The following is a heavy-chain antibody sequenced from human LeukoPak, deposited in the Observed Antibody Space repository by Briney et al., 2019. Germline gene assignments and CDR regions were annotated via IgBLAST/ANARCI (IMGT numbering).Heavy chain of an antibody. CDR2: ISAYNGNT. V-gene: IGHV1-18*01. J-gene: IGHJ6*02. Sequence: ASVKVPCKASGYTFTSYGISWVRQAPGQGLEWMGWISAYNGNTNYAQKLQGKVTMTTDTSTSTAYMELRSLRSDDTAVYYCARPAGYYYYYGMDVWGQGTTVTVSS. CDR3: ARPAGYYYYYGMDV. CDR1: GYTFTSYG.